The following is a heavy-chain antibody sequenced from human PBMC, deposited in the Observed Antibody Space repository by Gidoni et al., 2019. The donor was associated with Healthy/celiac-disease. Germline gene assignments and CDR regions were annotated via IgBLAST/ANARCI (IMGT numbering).Heavy chain of an antibody. CDR2: IYYSGST. V-gene: IGHV4-59*01. CDR1: GGSISSYY. Sequence: QVQLQESGPGLVKPSETLSLTCTVSGGSISSYYWSWIRQPPGKGLEWIGYIYYSGSTNYNPSLKSRVTISVDTSKNQFSLKLSSVTAADTAVYYCARVVSGWSEDPYFDYWGQGTLVTVSS. D-gene: IGHD6-19*01. CDR3: ARVVSGWSEDPYFDY. J-gene: IGHJ4*02.